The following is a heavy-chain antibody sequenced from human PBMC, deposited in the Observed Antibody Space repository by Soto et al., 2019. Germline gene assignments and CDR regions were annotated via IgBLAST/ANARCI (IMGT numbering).Heavy chain of an antibody. CDR1: GGSISSGDYY. CDR3: AREEYSSGFPAAWNAKNWFDP. D-gene: IGHD6-25*01. CDR2: IYYSGST. V-gene: IGHV4-30-4*01. J-gene: IGHJ5*02. Sequence: PSETLSLTCTVSGGSISSGDYYWSWIRQPPGKGLEWIGYIYYSGSTYYNPSLKSRVTISVDTSKNQFSLKLSSVTAADTAVYYCAREEYSSGFPAAWNAKNWFDPWGQGTLVTVSS.